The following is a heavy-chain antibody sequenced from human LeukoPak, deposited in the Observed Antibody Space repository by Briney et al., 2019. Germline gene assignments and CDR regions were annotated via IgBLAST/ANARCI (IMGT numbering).Heavy chain of an antibody. J-gene: IGHJ5*02. V-gene: IGHV1-8*01. D-gene: IGHD3-10*01. Sequence: GASVRVSCKASGYTFTSYDINWVRQAAGQGLEGVGWLNPNSGNTGYAQKFQGRVTMTRNTSISTAYMELSSLRSEDTAVYYCARGLITMVRGPPFDPWGQGTLVTVSS. CDR1: GYTFTSYD. CDR2: LNPNSGNT. CDR3: ARGLITMVRGPPFDP.